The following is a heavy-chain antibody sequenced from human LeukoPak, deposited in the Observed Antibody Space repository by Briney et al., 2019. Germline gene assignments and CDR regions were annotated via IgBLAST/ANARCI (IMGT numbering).Heavy chain of an antibody. CDR2: IHDSGST. D-gene: IGHD1-26*01. CDR3: ARDYTGSYLDY. Sequence: PSETLSLTCTVSGVSVISGGYYWTWRRPHPGKRLEGIGSIHDSGSTYYSPSLKSRVTISVDTSKNQFSLILISVTAADPAVYYCARDYTGSYLDYWGQGTLVTVSS. CDR1: GVSVISGGYY. J-gene: IGHJ4*02. V-gene: IGHV4-31*03.